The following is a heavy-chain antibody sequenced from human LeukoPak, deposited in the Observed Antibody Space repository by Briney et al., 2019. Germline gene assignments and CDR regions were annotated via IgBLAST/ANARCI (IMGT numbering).Heavy chain of an antibody. J-gene: IGHJ4*02. CDR1: GVTSSSYA. D-gene: IGHD3-22*01. Sequence: AGGSLRLSCAASGVTSSSYAMSWVRQAPGKGLEWVSAISGSGGSTYYADSVKGRFTISRHNSKNALYLQMNSLRAEDTAVYYCANSYDSSLYYFDYWGQGTLVTVSS. CDR2: ISGSGGST. V-gene: IGHV3-23*01. CDR3: ANSYDSSLYYFDY.